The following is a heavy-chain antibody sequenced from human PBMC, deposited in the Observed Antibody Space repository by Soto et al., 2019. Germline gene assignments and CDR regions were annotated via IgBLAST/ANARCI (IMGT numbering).Heavy chain of an antibody. D-gene: IGHD3-16*01. Sequence: GGSLRLSCAASGFTFSSYSMNWVRQAPGKGLEWVSSISSSSSYIYYAESVKGRFTISRDNSKNTLYLQMTSLSAEDTAMYYCARDGDVNTGFGKDYWGQGTLVTVYS. CDR1: GFTFSSYS. V-gene: IGHV3-21*06. CDR3: ARDGDVNTGFGKDY. J-gene: IGHJ4*02. CDR2: ISSSSSYI.